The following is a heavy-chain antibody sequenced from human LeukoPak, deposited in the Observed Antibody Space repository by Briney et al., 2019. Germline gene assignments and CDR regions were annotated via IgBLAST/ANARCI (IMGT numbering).Heavy chain of an antibody. CDR2: ISGSGGST. CDR1: GFTFSSYA. Sequence: GGSLRLSCAASGFTFSSYAMSWVRQAPGKGLEWVSAISGSGGSTYYADSVKGRFTISRDNSKNTLYLQMNSLRAADTAVYYCAKRYWGHQLLPTPFDYWGQGTLVTVSS. V-gene: IGHV3-23*01. CDR3: AKRYWGHQLLPTPFDY. J-gene: IGHJ4*02. D-gene: IGHD2-2*01.